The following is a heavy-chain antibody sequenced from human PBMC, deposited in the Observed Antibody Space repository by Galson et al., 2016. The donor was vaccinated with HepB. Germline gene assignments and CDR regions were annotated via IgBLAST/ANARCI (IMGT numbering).Heavy chain of an antibody. D-gene: IGHD3-22*01. CDR1: GGSLSKSFYY. J-gene: IGHJ4*02. CDR2: IYYSGST. Sequence: SETLSLTCTVSGGSLSKSFYYWGWIRQPPGKGLEWIGSIYYSGSTFYNPSLKSRVTISIDTTKNQFSLKLSSVTAAETALYYCARSRAGYDSSGYYFWGQGTLVTVSS. CDR3: ARSRAGYDSSGYYF. V-gene: IGHV4-39*07.